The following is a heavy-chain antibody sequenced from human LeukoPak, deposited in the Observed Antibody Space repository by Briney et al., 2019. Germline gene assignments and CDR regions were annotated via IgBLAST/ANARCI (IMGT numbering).Heavy chain of an antibody. J-gene: IGHJ4*02. V-gene: IGHV4-59*01. CDR1: GDSIRSYY. D-gene: IGHD4-17*01. Sequence: SETLSLTCTVSGDSIRSYYRSWIRQPPGKGLEWIGYMYYSGSTNYNPSLKSRVTISVDLSKNQFPLRLTSVTAADTAVYYCARGQMATVPTFDYWGQGALVTVSS. CDR3: ARGQMATVPTFDY. CDR2: MYYSGST.